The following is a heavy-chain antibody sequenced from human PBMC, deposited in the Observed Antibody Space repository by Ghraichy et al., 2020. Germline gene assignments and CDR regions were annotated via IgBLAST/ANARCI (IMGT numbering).Heavy chain of an antibody. V-gene: IGHV3-7*01. CDR3: ARYPPDY. CDR1: GFTFSGYW. J-gene: IGHJ4*02. Sequence: LSLTCAASGFTFSGYWMRWVRQAPGKGLEWVANIKQDGSEKYYVDSVKGRFTISRDNAENSLFVQMNSLRAEDTALYYCARYPPDYWGQGTLVTVSS. CDR2: IKQDGSEK.